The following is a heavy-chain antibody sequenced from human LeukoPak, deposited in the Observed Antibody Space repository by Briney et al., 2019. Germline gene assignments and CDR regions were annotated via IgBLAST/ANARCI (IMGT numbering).Heavy chain of an antibody. Sequence: GGSLRLSCAASGFTFSSYGMHWVRQAPGKGLEWVAVIWYDGTNKYHADSVRGRFTISRDNSKNTLYLQMNSLRAEDTAVYYCARDPSSYGMDVWGQGTTVTVSS. V-gene: IGHV3-33*01. CDR2: IWYDGTNK. CDR3: ARDPSSYGMDV. CDR1: GFTFSSYG. J-gene: IGHJ6*02.